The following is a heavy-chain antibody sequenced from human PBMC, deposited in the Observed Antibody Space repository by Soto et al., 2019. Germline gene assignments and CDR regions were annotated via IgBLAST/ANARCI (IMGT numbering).Heavy chain of an antibody. V-gene: IGHV3-11*01. D-gene: IGHD3-3*01. CDR3: SRVQRITIFGVVTDAFDI. CDR1: GFTFSDYY. CDR2: ISSSGSTI. Sequence: QVQLVESGGGLVKPGGSLRLSCAASGFTFSDYYMSWIRQAPGKGLEWVSYISSSGSTIYYADSVKGRFTISRDNAKNSLYLQMNSLGAEDTAVYYCSRVQRITIFGVVTDAFDIWGQGTMVTVSS. J-gene: IGHJ3*02.